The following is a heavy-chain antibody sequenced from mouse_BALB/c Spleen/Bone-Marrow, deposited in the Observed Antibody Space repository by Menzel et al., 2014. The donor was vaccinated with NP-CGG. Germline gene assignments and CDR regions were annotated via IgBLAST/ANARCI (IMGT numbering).Heavy chain of an antibody. V-gene: IGHV14-3*02. CDR2: IDPANGNT. Sequence: VQLQQSGAELVKPGASVKLSCTASGFNIKDTYMHWVKQRPEQGLEWIGRIDPANGNTKYDPKFQGKATITADTSSNTAYLQLSSLTSEDTAVYYCARYNYGNSQFAYWGQGTLVTVSA. D-gene: IGHD1-1*01. CDR1: GFNIKDTY. J-gene: IGHJ3*01. CDR3: ARYNYGNSQFAY.